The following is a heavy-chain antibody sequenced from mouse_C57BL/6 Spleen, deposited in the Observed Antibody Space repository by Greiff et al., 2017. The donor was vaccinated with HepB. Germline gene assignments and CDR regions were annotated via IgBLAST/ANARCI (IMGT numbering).Heavy chain of an antibody. CDR2: IHPNSGST. V-gene: IGHV1-64*01. Sequence: VQLQQPGAELVKPGASVKLSCKASGYTFTSYWMHWVKQRPGQGLEWIGMIHPNSGSTNYNEKFKSKATLTVDKSSSTAYMQLSSLTSEDSAVYYCARTIYYGNYPAWFAYWGQGTLVTVSA. J-gene: IGHJ3*01. D-gene: IGHD2-1*01. CDR1: GYTFTSYW. CDR3: ARTIYYGNYPAWFAY.